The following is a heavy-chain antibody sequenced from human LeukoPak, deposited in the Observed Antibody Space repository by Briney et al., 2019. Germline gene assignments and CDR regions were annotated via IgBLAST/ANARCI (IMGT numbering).Heavy chain of an antibody. CDR1: GYSFTSYG. V-gene: IGHV1-18*01. D-gene: IGHD3-9*01. CDR2: ISAYNGNT. Sequence: GESLKISCKGSGYSFTSYGISWVRQAPGHRLEWMGWISAYNGNTNYAQKLQGRVTMTTDTSTSTVYMELRSLRSDDTAVYYCARDRMYYDILTGYIWAFVIWGQGTMVTVSS. J-gene: IGHJ3*02. CDR3: ARDRMYYDILTGYIWAFVI.